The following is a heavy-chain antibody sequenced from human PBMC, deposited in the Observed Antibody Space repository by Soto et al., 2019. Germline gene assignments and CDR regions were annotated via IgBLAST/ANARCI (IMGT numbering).Heavy chain of an antibody. J-gene: IGHJ3*01. CDR3: AHAFGGTSWPNDAFDV. CDR1: GFSFSADGVG. D-gene: IGHD3-16*01. Sequence: HITLKESGPTLVKPTQTLTLTCIFSGFSFSADGVGVGWIRQPPGKTLEWLALIYWDDDTRYRPSLKSRLTITKDSSKNLVVLTMTNMDPLDTATYYCAHAFGGTSWPNDAFDVWGQGTVVTVSS. V-gene: IGHV2-5*02. CDR2: IYWDDDT.